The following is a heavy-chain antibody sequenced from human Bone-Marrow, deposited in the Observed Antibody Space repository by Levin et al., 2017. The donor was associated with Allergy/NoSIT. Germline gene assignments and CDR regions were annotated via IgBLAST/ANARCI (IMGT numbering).Heavy chain of an antibody. J-gene: IGHJ3*02. D-gene: IGHD1-26*01. CDR1: GFTFDDYA. V-gene: IGHV3-9*01. CDR3: TKDMGMPEGAFDI. CDR2: ISWNSRSI. Sequence: QPGGSLRLSCAASGFTSGFTFDDYAMHWVRQAPGKGLEWVSSISWNSRSIGYADSVKGRFIISRDNAKNSLYLQMNSLRAEDTALYYCTKDMGMPEGAFDIWGQGTMVTVSS.